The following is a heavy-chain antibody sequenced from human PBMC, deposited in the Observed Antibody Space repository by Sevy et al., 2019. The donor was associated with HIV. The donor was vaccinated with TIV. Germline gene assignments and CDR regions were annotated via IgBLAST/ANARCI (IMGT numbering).Heavy chain of an antibody. CDR3: ARGET. CDR1: GFTFSNSW. Sequence: GGSLRLSCAASGFTFSNSWMSWVRQAPGKGLEWVAKIKEDGSEKYYVDSVKGRFTISRDNAKNSLFLQMNSLGAEDTAVYFCARGETWGQGTLVTVSS. V-gene: IGHV3-7*01. CDR2: IKEDGSEK. J-gene: IGHJ5*02.